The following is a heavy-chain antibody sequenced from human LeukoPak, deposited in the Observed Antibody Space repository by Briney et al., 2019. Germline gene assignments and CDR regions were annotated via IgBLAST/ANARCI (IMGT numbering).Heavy chain of an antibody. CDR1: GFTFSSYA. Sequence: AGASLRLSCAASGFTFSSYAMSWVRQAPGKGLEWVGRVKSISDGGTIHYAAPVKGRFTISRDDSKNTLYLQMDSLKTEDTAVYYCTPSPQLVRGFDQWGQGTLVTVSS. V-gene: IGHV3-15*06. CDR3: TPSPQLVRGFDQ. CDR2: VKSISDGGTI. D-gene: IGHD6-13*01. J-gene: IGHJ4*02.